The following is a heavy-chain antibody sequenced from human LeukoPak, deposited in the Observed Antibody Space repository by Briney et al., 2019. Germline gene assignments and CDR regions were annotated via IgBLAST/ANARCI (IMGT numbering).Heavy chain of an antibody. J-gene: IGHJ4*02. CDR3: ARGIRITMVRGVIYDY. CDR2: INHSGST. CDR1: GGSFSGYY. V-gene: IGHV4-34*01. D-gene: IGHD3-10*01. Sequence: SETLSLTCAVYGGSFSGYYWSWLRQPPGKGREWIGEINHSGSTNYNPSLKSRVTIAVDTSKNQFSLKLSSVTAEDTAVYYCARGIRITMVRGVIYDYWGQGTLVTVSS.